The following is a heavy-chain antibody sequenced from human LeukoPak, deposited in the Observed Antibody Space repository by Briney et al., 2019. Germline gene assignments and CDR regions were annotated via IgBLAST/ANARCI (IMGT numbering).Heavy chain of an antibody. CDR1: GFTFTSFA. D-gene: IGHD3-22*01. Sequence: PGGSLRLSCAASGFTFTSFAMSWVRQAPGKGLEWVSTISRSGVATYYANSVKGRFTIFRDNSKNTVYLQMNSLRAEDTAIYYCAKHSHDGSAPYYEVQLDYWGQGTLVTVSS. V-gene: IGHV3-23*01. CDR3: AKHSHDGSAPYYEVQLDY. J-gene: IGHJ4*02. CDR2: ISRSGVAT.